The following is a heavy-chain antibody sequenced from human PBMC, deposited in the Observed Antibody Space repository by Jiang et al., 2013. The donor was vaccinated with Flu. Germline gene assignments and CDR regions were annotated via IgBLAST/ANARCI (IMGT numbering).Heavy chain of an antibody. J-gene: IGHJ6*04. Sequence: KKPGASVKVSCKASGYTFTGYYMHWVRQAPGQGLEWMGWINPNSGGTNYAQKFQGWVTMTRDTSISTAYMELSRLRSDDTAVYYCARGEWKDPGPSYGMDVWGKGTTVTVSS. V-gene: IGHV1-2*04. D-gene: IGHD3-3*01. CDR2: INPNSGGT. CDR3: ARGEWKDPGPSYGMDV. CDR1: GYTFTGYY.